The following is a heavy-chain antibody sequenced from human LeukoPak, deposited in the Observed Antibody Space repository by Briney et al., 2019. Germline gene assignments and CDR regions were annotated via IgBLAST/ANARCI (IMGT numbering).Heavy chain of an antibody. CDR2: IYSGGST. V-gene: IGHV3-66*01. J-gene: IGHJ3*02. Sequence: PGGSLRLSCAASGFTVSNKYMSWVRQAPGTGLEWVSDIYSGGSTYYADFVKGRFSISRDKSKNTLYLQMNSLRAEDTALYYCAREMYCSGGSCYGDAFDIWGQGTMVTVSS. CDR3: AREMYCSGGSCYGDAFDI. D-gene: IGHD2-15*01. CDR1: GFTVSNKY.